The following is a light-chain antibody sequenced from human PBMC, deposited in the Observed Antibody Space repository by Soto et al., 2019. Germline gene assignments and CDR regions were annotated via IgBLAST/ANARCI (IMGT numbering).Light chain of an antibody. V-gene: IGKV1-33*01. CDR2: DAS. CDR1: QDITNY. J-gene: IGKJ5*01. Sequence: DIQMTQSPSSLSASVGDRVTITSQASQDITNYLNWYQQKPGRAPRLLLYDASSLETGVPSRFSGSGAGTDFTLTISSLQPEDVATYYCQHYDHLTITFGQGTRLEIK. CDR3: QHYDHLTIT.